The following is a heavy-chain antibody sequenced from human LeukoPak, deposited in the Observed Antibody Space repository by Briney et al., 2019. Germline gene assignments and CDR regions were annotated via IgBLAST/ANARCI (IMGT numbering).Heavy chain of an antibody. CDR3: AKRGNTISFFDP. V-gene: IGHV3-23*01. J-gene: IGHJ5*02. Sequence: PGGSLRLSCAASGFTFSSYAMYWVRQAPGRGLEWVSGLSAGGDFTYYADSVKGRFTISRDNSKNTLYMEMNSLRVEDTAVHYCAKRGNTISFFDPWGQGTLVTVSS. D-gene: IGHD5-24*01. CDR2: LSAGGDFT. CDR1: GFTFSSYA.